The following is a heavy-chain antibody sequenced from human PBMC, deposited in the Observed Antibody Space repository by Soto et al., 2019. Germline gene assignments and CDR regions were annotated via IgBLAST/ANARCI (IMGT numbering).Heavy chain of an antibody. Sequence: TSDTLSLTCAVSGGSISSGGYSWSWIRQPPGKGLEWIGYIYHSGSTYYNPSLKSRVTISVDRSKNQFSLKLSSVTAADTAVYYCARGAGWLQNYYYGMDVWGQGTTVTVSS. D-gene: IGHD5-12*01. J-gene: IGHJ6*02. CDR1: GGSISSGGYS. CDR2: IYHSGST. V-gene: IGHV4-30-2*01. CDR3: ARGAGWLQNYYYGMDV.